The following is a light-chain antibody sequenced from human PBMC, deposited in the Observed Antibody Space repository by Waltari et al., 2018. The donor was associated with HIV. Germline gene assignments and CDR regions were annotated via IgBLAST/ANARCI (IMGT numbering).Light chain of an antibody. V-gene: IGKV3D-15*01. CDR3: HQYNDWPRCT. J-gene: IGKJ2*02. CDR2: GAS. CDR1: QNIGSY. Sequence: VLLTQSPVTLSVSPGDRVTLSCRASQNIGSYLAWYQQKTGQPPSLLVYGASIRAPGIPARFTGSGSGTDFNLIIGGLQPDDCAVYYCHQYNDWPRCTFGQGTKVEIK.